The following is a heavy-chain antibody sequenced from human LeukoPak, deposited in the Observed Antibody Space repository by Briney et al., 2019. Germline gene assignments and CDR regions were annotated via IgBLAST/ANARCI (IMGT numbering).Heavy chain of an antibody. V-gene: IGHV3-21*01. D-gene: IGHD3-16*01. J-gene: IGHJ4*02. CDR1: RFTFSSYS. Sequence: PGGSLRLSCTASRFTFSSYSMNWVRQAPGKGLEWVSSISRSSSYRYYADSVKGRFTISRDNAKNSLYLQMNSLRAEDTAVYYCARERGTSLDYWGQGTLVTVSS. CDR2: ISRSSSYR. CDR3: ARERGTSLDY.